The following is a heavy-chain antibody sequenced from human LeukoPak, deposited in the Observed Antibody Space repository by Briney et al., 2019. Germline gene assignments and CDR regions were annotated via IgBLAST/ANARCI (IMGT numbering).Heavy chain of an antibody. CDR3: ARGAGGVTFGKLSYFDY. Sequence: GASVKVSFKSSGYTFTDYCMHWVRQAPGQGLEWMGWINPNSGGTEYAQKFQGRVTLTRDTSITTAYMELRRLRSDDTAVYYCARGAGGVTFGKLSYFDYWGQGTLVTISS. D-gene: IGHD3-10*01. CDR2: INPNSGGT. J-gene: IGHJ4*02. CDR1: GYTFTDYC. V-gene: IGHV1-2*02.